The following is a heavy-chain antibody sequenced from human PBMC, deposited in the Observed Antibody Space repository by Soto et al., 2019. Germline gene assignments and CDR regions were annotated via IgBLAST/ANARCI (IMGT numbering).Heavy chain of an antibody. CDR1: GFTFSSYG. CDR3: ARDLPSRAVAGTGY. CDR2: IWYDGSNK. Sequence: QVQLVESGGGVVQPGRSLRLSCAACGFTFSSYGMHWVRQAPGKGLEWVAVIWYDGSNKYYADSVKGRFTISRDNSKNTLYLQMNSLRAEDTAVYYCARDLPSRAVAGTGYWGQGTLVTVSS. D-gene: IGHD6-19*01. V-gene: IGHV3-33*01. J-gene: IGHJ4*02.